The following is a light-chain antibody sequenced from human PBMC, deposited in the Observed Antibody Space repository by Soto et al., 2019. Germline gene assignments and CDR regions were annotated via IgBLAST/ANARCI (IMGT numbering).Light chain of an antibody. J-gene: IGLJ2*01. CDR1: SSNVGAYNY. V-gene: IGLV2-11*01. CDR3: CSYAGNSVV. Sequence: QSALTQPRSVSGSPGQSVTISWTGTSSNVGAYNYVSWYQQHPGKVPKYMIYDVSKRPSGVPDRFSGSKSGNTASLTISGLQAEDEADYYCCSYAGNSVVFGGGTKLTVL. CDR2: DVS.